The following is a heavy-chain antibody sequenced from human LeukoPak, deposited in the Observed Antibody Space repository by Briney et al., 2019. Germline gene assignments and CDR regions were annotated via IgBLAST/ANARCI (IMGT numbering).Heavy chain of an antibody. Sequence: GGSLRLSCAASGFTFSSYAMHWVRQAPGKGLEYVSAISSNGGSTYYANSVKGRFTISRDNSKNTLYLQMGSLRAEDMAVYYCARGFGDYGYYYYMDVWGKGTTVTVSS. CDR1: GFTFSSYA. CDR3: ARGFGDYGYYYYMDV. J-gene: IGHJ6*03. V-gene: IGHV3-64*01. CDR2: ISSNGGST. D-gene: IGHD4-17*01.